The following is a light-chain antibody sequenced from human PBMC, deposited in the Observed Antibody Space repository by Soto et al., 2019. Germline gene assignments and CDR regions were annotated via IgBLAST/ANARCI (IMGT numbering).Light chain of an antibody. J-gene: IGKJ1*01. CDR1: QCVSSSY. Sequence: EIVLTQSPGTLSLSPGERATLSCRASQCVSSSYLAWYQQKPGRAPRLLIDGASSRATGIPDRFSGSGSGTDFTLTISSTDPDDLAVYYCQQYGTLVTLGQGTKVDIK. V-gene: IGKV3-20*01. CDR3: QQYGTLVT. CDR2: GAS.